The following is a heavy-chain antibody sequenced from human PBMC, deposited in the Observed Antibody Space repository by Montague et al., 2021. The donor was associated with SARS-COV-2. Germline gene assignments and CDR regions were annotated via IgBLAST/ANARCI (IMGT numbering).Heavy chain of an antibody. V-gene: IGHV3-74*01. J-gene: IGHJ6*02. CDR1: GFTFNSYW. CDR3: ARGGPLSYYYYGMDV. Sequence: SLRLSCAASGFTFNSYWMHWVRQAPGKGLVWVSRINSDWTTTTXXXSXXXRFTTSRDNAKDTLYLQLNSLRAEATALYFCARGGPLSYYYYGMDVWGQGTTVTVSS. D-gene: IGHD1-14*01. CDR2: INSDWTTT.